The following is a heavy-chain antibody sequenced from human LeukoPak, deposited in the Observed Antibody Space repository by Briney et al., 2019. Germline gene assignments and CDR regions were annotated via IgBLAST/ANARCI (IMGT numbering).Heavy chain of an antibody. J-gene: IGHJ4*01. CDR3: ARGVGYCSGGRCPFDY. D-gene: IGHD2-15*01. Sequence: SETLSLTCTVSGYSISSGFYWGCMRPPPGKGLEWIGSIYHSGRTYYNPSLESLVTISVDTSENQFSLKVISVTAADTAVYYCARGVGYCSGGRCPFDYWGRGTQVTVSS. CDR2: IYHSGRT. V-gene: IGHV4-38-2*02. CDR1: GYSISSGFY.